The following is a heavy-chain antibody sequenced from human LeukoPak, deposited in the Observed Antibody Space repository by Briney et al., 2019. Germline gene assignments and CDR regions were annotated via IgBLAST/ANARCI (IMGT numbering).Heavy chain of an antibody. V-gene: IGHV5-51*01. CDR3: ARLGTSATYFEF. Sequence: GESLKISCKGSGYRFIRNWIGWVRQMPGKGLEWMAIIYPGDSDTRYSPSFQGQVTISADKSISTAYLQWSSLTASDTVMYYCARLGTSATYFEFWGQGTLVTVSS. D-gene: IGHD2-15*01. CDR2: IYPGDSDT. J-gene: IGHJ4*02. CDR1: GYRFIRNW.